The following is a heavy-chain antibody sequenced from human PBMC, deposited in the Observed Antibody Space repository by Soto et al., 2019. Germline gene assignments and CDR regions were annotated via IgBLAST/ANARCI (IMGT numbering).Heavy chain of an antibody. CDR2: INSDGSNT. D-gene: IGHD1-26*01. J-gene: IGHJ2*01. CDR1: GFTFSSYW. CDR3: ARGGRLNWYFDL. Sequence: EVQLVESGGGLVQPGGSLRLSCAASGFTFSSYWMHWVRQAPGKGLVWVSRINSDGSNTNYADSVKGRITISRDNAKNTLYLQMNSLRAEDTAVYYCARGGRLNWYFDLWGRGTLVTVSS. V-gene: IGHV3-74*01.